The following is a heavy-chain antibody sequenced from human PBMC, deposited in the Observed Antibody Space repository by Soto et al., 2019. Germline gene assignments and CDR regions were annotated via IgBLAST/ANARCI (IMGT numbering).Heavy chain of an antibody. Sequence: GGSLRLSCAASGFTVSSNYMSWVRQAPGKGLEWVSVVYTGVNTNYADSVKGRFTTSRDNSKNTLYLQMSSLRAEDTAVYYCAKLDYYDSSGPLWYYFDYWGQGTLVTVSS. D-gene: IGHD3-22*01. CDR2: VYTGVNT. CDR3: AKLDYYDSSGPLWYYFDY. J-gene: IGHJ4*02. CDR1: GFTVSSNY. V-gene: IGHV3-53*01.